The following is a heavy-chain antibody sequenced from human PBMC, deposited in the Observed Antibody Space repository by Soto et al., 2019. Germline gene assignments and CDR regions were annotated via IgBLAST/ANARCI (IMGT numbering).Heavy chain of an antibody. V-gene: IGHV4-31*03. Sequence: QVQLQESGPGLVKPSQTLSLTCTVSGGSISSGGYYWSWIRQHPGKGMEWIGYIYYSGSTYYNPSLKSRVTISVDTSKNQFSLKLSSVTAADTAVYYCAREGGTYYYDPGDAFDIWGQGTMVTVSS. CDR2: IYYSGST. J-gene: IGHJ3*02. CDR1: GGSISSGGYY. D-gene: IGHD3-10*02. CDR3: AREGGTYYYDPGDAFDI.